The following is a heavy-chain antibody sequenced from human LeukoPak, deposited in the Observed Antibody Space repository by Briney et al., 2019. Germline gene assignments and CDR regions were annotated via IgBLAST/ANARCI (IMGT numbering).Heavy chain of an antibody. V-gene: IGHV3-7*05. CDR1: GFTFSSYW. CDR2: IKQDGSEK. Sequence: GGSLRLSCADSGFTFSSYWMSWVRQAPGKGLEWVANIKQDGSEKYYVDSVKGRFTISRDNAKNSLYLQMNSLRAEDTAVYYCARGKYSSSWSIDYWGQGTLVTVS. D-gene: IGHD6-13*01. J-gene: IGHJ4*02. CDR3: ARGKYSSSWSIDY.